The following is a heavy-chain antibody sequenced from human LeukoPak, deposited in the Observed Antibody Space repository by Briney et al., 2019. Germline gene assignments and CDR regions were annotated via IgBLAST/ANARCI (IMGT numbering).Heavy chain of an antibody. Sequence: SETLSLTYTVSGGSISSSTYYWGWIRQPPGKGLECIGSIFYSGSTYYKPSLKSRATISVDTSKNQFLLQLSSVTAADTAVYYCARLSADYSTGLDYWGQGTLVTVSS. CDR1: GGSISSSTYY. CDR3: ARLSADYSTGLDY. J-gene: IGHJ4*02. CDR2: IFYSGST. V-gene: IGHV4-39*01. D-gene: IGHD6-25*01.